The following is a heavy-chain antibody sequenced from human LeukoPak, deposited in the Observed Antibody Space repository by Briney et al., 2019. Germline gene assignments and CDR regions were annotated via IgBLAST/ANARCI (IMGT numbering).Heavy chain of an antibody. CDR3: AKEGSSWPKNPFDY. J-gene: IGHJ4*02. Sequence: GGSLRLSCAASGFTFSSYGMHWVRQAPGKGLEWVAFIRYDGSNKYYADSVKGRFTISRDNSKNTLYLQMNSLRAEDTAVYYYAKEGSSWPKNPFDYWGQGTLVT. CDR1: GFTFSSYG. V-gene: IGHV3-30*02. CDR2: IRYDGSNK. D-gene: IGHD6-13*01.